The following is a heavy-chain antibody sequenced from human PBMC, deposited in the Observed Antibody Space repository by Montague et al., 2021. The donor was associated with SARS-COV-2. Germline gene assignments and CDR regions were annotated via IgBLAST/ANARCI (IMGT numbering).Heavy chain of an antibody. CDR2: VYYRGNT. V-gene: IGHV4-39*01. CDR3: ARREYSYGWGD. D-gene: IGHD5-18*01. Sequence: SETLSLTCTVTGGPISGSSDYWGWIRQSPGKGLEWIASVYYRGNTYYSPSLKSRLTISVDTSKNQFSLKLNSVTAADTALYYCARREYSYGWGDWGQGTLVTVSS. CDR1: GGPISGSSDY. J-gene: IGHJ4*02.